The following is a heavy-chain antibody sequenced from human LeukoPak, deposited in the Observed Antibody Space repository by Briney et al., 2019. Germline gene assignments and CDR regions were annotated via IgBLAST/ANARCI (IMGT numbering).Heavy chain of an antibody. CDR3: ARGSLVAAIPAPPGL. CDR1: GGSISSSSYY. V-gene: IGHV4-39*07. D-gene: IGHD2-15*01. CDR2: IYYSGST. Sequence: PSETLSLTCTASGGSISSSSYYWGWIRQPPGKGLEWIGSIYYSGSTYYNPSLKSRVTISVDTSKNQFSLKLSSVTAADTAVYYCARGSLVAAIPAPPGLRGQGTLVTVSS. J-gene: IGHJ4*02.